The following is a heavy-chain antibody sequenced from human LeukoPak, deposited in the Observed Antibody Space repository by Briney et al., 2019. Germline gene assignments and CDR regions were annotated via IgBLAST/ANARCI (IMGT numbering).Heavy chain of an antibody. J-gene: IGHJ4*02. Sequence: GGSLRLSCAASGLTFSRAWMNWVRQDPGKGLEWVGRIRSKSGGGTTDYAAPVQCRITSSRDDSKNTLYMQMNSLQTEDTAVYYCSTIFPYDRNVDWGQGTLVTVSS. V-gene: IGHV3-15*07. D-gene: IGHD3-22*01. CDR2: IRSKSGGGTT. CDR1: GLTFSRAW. CDR3: STIFPYDRNVD.